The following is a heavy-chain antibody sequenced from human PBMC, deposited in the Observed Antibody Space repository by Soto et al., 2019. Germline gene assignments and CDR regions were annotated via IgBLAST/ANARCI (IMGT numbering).Heavy chain of an antibody. CDR2: IYYSGST. CDR1: GGSISSGGYY. D-gene: IGHD6-13*01. J-gene: IGHJ3*02. V-gene: IGHV4-61*08. CDR3: ARRYSSAFDI. Sequence: SETLSLTCTVSGGSISSGGYYWTWVRQPPGKGLEWIGYIYYSGSTNYNPSLKSRVTISVDTSKNQFSLKLSSVTAADTAVYYCARRYSSAFDIWGQGTMVTVSS.